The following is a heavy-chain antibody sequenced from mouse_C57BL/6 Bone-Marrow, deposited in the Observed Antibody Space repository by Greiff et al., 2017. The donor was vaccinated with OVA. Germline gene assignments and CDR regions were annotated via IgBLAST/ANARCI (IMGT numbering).Heavy chain of an antibody. CDR3: ARRLLRFAY. V-gene: IGHV1-4*01. Sequence: LVESGAELARPGASVKMSCKASGYTFTSYTMHWVKQRPGQGLEWIGYINPSSGYTKYNQKFKDKATLTADKSSSTAYMQLSSLTSEDSAVYYCARRLLRFAYWGQGTLVTVSA. J-gene: IGHJ3*01. D-gene: IGHD1-1*01. CDR2: INPSSGYT. CDR1: GYTFTSYT.